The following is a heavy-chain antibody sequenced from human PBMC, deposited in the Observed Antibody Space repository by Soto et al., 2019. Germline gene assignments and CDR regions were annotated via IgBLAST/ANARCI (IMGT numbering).Heavy chain of an antibody. D-gene: IGHD3-10*01. V-gene: IGHV4-59*01. CDR3: AGGSGSGSYNDS. CDR2: IYHTGTT. CDR1: CGSFSTYF. Sequence: AAPLSHTCPVSCGSFSTYFWSWIRQPPGKGLEWIGYIYHTGTTNYNPSLKSRVTISIGTSQNHFSLKVTSVTAADTAVYCCAGGSGSGSYNDSWGQGTLVTVSS. J-gene: IGHJ4*02.